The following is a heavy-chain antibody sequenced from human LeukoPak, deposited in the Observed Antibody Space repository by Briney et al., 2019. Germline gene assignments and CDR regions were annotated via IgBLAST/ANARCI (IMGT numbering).Heavy chain of an antibody. J-gene: IGHJ4*02. CDR2: INHSGSP. D-gene: IGHD3-10*01. Sequence: XGYYWSWIRXPPXKGLEWIGEINHSGSPNYNPSLKSRVTISVDTSKNQFSLKLSSVTAADTAVYYCARHGSGHDYWGQGTLVTASS. CDR3: ARHGSGHDY. CDR1: XGYY. V-gene: IGHV4-34*01.